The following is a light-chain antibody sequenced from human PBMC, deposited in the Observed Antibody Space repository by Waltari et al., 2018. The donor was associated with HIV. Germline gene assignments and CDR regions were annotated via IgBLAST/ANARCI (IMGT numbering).Light chain of an antibody. Sequence: QSVLTQPPSVSGAPGQRVTISCTGSSSNNGAGYDVHWYQHLPGTAPKLLIYGNINRPSGVPDRFSGSKSGTSASLAITGLQAEDEADYYCQSYDSSLSGSWVFGGGTKLTVL. CDR1: SSNNGAGYD. CDR3: QSYDSSLSGSWV. J-gene: IGLJ3*02. CDR2: GNI. V-gene: IGLV1-40*01.